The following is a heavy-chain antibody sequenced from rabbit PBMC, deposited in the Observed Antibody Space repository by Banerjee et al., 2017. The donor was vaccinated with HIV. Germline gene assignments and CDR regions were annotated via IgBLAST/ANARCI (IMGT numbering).Heavy chain of an antibody. CDR1: AFTFSSYW. J-gene: IGHJ4*01. V-gene: IGHV1S40*01. CDR3: AREQSYSFNL. Sequence: QSLEESGGNLVKPGASLTLTCTASAFTFSSYWICWVRQAPGKGLEWIACIDVGSSGSTYYASWAKGRFTISKTSSTTVTLQMTSLTAADTATYFCAREQSYSFNLWGQGTWSPS. CDR2: IDVGSSGST.